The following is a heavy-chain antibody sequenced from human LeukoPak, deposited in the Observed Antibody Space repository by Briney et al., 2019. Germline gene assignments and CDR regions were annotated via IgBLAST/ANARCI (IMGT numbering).Heavy chain of an antibody. CDR1: GFTFSTYW. Sequence: SGGSLRLSCAASGFTFSTYWMQWVRQAPGRGLVWVSRINTDGSSTTYADSVKGRFTISGDNAKNTLYLQMNSLRAEDTAVYFCARALGQPYFDYWGQGALVTVSS. CDR2: INTDGSST. V-gene: IGHV3-74*01. D-gene: IGHD7-27*01. CDR3: ARALGQPYFDY. J-gene: IGHJ4*02.